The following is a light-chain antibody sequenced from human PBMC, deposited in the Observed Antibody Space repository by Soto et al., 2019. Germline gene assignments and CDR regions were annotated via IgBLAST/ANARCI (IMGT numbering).Light chain of an antibody. CDR2: AAS. CDR1: QGISSY. CDR3: QQLNSYPLT. J-gene: IGKJ4*01. Sequence: IHLTQSPSFLSASXGDRVTIPCRASQGISSYLAWYQQKPGXAPKLLXYAASTLQSGGPSRFSGSGSVTEFTRTISSLQPEDFASYYGQQLNSYPLTFGGGTKVDIK. V-gene: IGKV1-9*01.